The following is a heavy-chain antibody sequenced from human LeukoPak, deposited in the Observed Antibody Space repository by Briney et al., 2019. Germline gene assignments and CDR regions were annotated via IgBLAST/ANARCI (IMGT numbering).Heavy chain of an antibody. D-gene: IGHD6-13*01. V-gene: IGHV1-69*01. CDR2: IIPIFGTA. J-gene: IGHJ4*02. CDR3: AVIAAAAATNFDY. Sequence: SVKVSCKASGGTFSSYAISWVRQAPGQGLEWMGGIIPIFGTANYSQKFQGRVTITADESTSTAYMELSSLRSEDTAVYYCAVIAAAAATNFDYWGQGTLVTVSS. CDR1: GGTFSSYA.